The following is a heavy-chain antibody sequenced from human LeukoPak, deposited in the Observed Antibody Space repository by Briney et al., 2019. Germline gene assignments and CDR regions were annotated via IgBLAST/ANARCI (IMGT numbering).Heavy chain of an antibody. CDR3: ARTGRTFGWSGYPLGAFDI. CDR2: IYYSGST. D-gene: IGHD3-3*01. J-gene: IGHJ3*02. V-gene: IGHV4-30-4*08. CDR1: GGSISSYY. Sequence: SETLSLTCTVSGGSISSYYWSWLRQPPGKGLEWIGYIYYSGSTYYNPSLKSRVTISVDTSKNQCSLKLSSVTAAHTAVYYCARTGRTFGWSGYPLGAFDIWGQGTVVTAST.